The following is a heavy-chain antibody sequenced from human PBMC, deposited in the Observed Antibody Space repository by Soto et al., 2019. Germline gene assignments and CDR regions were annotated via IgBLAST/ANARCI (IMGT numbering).Heavy chain of an antibody. CDR3: ARTAGELYGMDV. Sequence: QVQLQQWGAGLLKPSETQSLTCAVYGGSFSDFYWSWIRQPPGKGLEWIGEINHSGSTNYNPSLKIRVTISVDTSKNQFSLKLSSVTAADTAVYYCARTAGELYGMDVWGQGTTVTVSS. CDR2: INHSGST. V-gene: IGHV4-34*01. J-gene: IGHJ6*02. CDR1: GGSFSDFY. D-gene: IGHD2-21*02.